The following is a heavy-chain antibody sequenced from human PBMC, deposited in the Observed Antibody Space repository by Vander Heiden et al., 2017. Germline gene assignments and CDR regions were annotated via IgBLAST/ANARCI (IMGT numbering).Heavy chain of an antibody. V-gene: IGHV3-21*01. J-gene: IGHJ3*02. Sequence: EVQLVESGGGLVKPGGSLRLSCAASGFTFSSNSMNWGRQAPGKGLEWVSSISSSSSYIYYADSVKGRFTISRDNAKNSLYLQMNSLRAEDTAVYYCARDGLLWFGELGAFDIWGQGTMVTVSS. CDR1: GFTFSSNS. CDR3: ARDGLLWFGELGAFDI. D-gene: IGHD3-10*01. CDR2: ISSSSSYI.